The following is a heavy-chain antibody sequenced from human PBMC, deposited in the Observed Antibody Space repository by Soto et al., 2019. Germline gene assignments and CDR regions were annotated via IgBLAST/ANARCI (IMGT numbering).Heavy chain of an antibody. CDR3: ARGNSSSWYYYYYGMDV. CDR1: GGTFSSYA. CDR2: IIPIFGTA. V-gene: IGHV1-69*06. J-gene: IGHJ6*02. Sequence: SVKVSCKASGGTFSSYAISWVRRAPGQGLEWMGGIIPIFGTANYAQKFQGRVTITADKSTSTAYMELSSLRSEDTAVYYCARGNSSSWYYYYYGMDVWGQGTTVTVSS. D-gene: IGHD6-6*01.